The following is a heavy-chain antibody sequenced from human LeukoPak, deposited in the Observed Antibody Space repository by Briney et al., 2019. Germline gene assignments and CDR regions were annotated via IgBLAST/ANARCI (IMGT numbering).Heavy chain of an antibody. CDR1: GFTFNSFS. J-gene: IGHJ4*02. Sequence: PGGSLRLSCAASGFTFNSFSMNWVRQAPGKGLEWVSYISSSGSTIYYADSVKGRFTISRDNAKNSLYLQMNSLRAEDTAVYYCASRHSSSWYYFGYWGQGTLVTVSS. V-gene: IGHV3-48*04. CDR3: ASRHSSSWYYFGY. CDR2: ISSSGSTI. D-gene: IGHD6-13*01.